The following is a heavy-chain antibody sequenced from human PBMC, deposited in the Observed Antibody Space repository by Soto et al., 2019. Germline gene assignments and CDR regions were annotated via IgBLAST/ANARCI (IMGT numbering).Heavy chain of an antibody. CDR2: IYYSGST. J-gene: IGHJ4*02. CDR1: GGSISNYY. D-gene: IGHD1-26*01. Sequence: SETLSLTCTVSGGSISNYYWSWIRQPPGGGLEWIGYIYYSGSTNYNPALKSRLTISVGTSRKEFSLRLTSVTAADSAVYYCARDPGGRFDSWGQGALVTVSS. V-gene: IGHV4-59*01. CDR3: ARDPGGRFDS.